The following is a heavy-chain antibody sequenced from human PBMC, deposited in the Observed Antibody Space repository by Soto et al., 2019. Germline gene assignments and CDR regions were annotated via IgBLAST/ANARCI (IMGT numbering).Heavy chain of an antibody. Sequence: PSETLSLTCTVSGGSISSGDYYWSWIRQPPGKGLEWIGYIYYSGSTYYNPSLKSRVTISVDTSKNQFSLKLSSVTAADTAVYYCARVITVDTAMVDYWGQGTLVTVSS. J-gene: IGHJ4*02. CDR2: IYYSGST. CDR3: ARVITVDTAMVDY. V-gene: IGHV4-30-4*01. D-gene: IGHD5-18*01. CDR1: GGSISSGDYY.